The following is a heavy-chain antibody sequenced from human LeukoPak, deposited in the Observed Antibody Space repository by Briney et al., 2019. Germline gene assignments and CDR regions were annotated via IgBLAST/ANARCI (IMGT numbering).Heavy chain of an antibody. CDR3: ARDSSGYYRRFDY. CDR1: GGFISSYY. J-gene: IGHJ4*02. D-gene: IGHD3-22*01. V-gene: IGHV4-59*01. CDR2: IYYSGST. Sequence: SETLSLTCTVSGGFISSYYWSWIRQPPGKGLEWIGYIYYSGSTNYNPSLKSRVTISVDTSKNQFSLKLSSVTAADTAVYYCARDSSGYYRRFDYWGQGTLVTVSS.